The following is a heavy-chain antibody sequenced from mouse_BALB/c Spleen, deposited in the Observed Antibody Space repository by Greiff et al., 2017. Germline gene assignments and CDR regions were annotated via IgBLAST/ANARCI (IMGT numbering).Heavy chain of an antibody. CDR2: IYPGDGDT. D-gene: IGHD2-4*01. CDR3: ARGDYDGFAY. Sequence: VKLMESGPELVKPGASVKISCKASGYAFSSSWMNWVKQRPGQGLEWIGRIYPGDGDTNYNGKFKGKATLTADKSSSTAYMQLSSLTSVDSAVYFCARGDYDGFAYWGQGTLVTVSA. J-gene: IGHJ3*01. V-gene: IGHV1-82*01. CDR1: GYAFSSSW.